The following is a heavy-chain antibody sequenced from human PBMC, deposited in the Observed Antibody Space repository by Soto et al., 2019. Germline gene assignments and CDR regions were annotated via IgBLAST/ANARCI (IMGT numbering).Heavy chain of an antibody. V-gene: IGHV3-66*01. D-gene: IGHD2-8*01. CDR3: ARAFCSNPVCYYYIHL. CDR1: GFTVSSNY. J-gene: IGHJ4*02. CDR2: IYSGGST. Sequence: PGGSLRLSCAASGFTVSSNYMSWVRQAPGKGLEWVSVIYSGGSTYYADSVKGRFTISRDNSKNTLYLQMNSLRAEDTAVYYCARAFCSNPVCYYYIHLSGQATLVTVSS.